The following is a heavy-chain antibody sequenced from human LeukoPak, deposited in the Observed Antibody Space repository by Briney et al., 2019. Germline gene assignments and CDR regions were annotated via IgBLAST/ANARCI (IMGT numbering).Heavy chain of an antibody. CDR3: AKDHYVAGRYDAFDI. V-gene: IGHV3-23*01. CDR1: GFTFSSYA. Sequence: PGGSLRLSCAASGFTFSSYAMSWVRQAPVEGLEWVSSITTRGGSTYYADSVKSRFTISRDNAKNTPYLQMNSLRAEDTAVYYCAKDHYVAGRYDAFDIWGEGAMVTVSS. D-gene: IGHD3-10*01. J-gene: IGHJ3*02. CDR2: ITTRGGST.